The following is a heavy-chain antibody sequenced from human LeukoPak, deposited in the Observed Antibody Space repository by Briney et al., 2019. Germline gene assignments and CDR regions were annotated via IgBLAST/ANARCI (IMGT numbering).Heavy chain of an antibody. CDR1: GYTFTSYG. Sequence: ASVKVSCKASGYTFTSYGISWVRQAPGQGLEWMGWISAYNGNTNYAQKLQGRVTMTTDTSTSTAYMELRSLRSDDTAVYYCARDSHYYDILSYGMDVWGQGNTVTVSS. D-gene: IGHD3-9*01. CDR2: ISAYNGNT. CDR3: ARDSHYYDILSYGMDV. J-gene: IGHJ6*02. V-gene: IGHV1-18*01.